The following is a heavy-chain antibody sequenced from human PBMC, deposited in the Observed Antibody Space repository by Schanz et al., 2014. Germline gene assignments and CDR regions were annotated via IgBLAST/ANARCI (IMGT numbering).Heavy chain of an antibody. D-gene: IGHD1-26*01. Sequence: EVQLLESGGGLVQPGGSLRLSCSASTFTFDHYAMTWVRQIPGKGLEWVSAISASGGTTYYADSVKGRFTISRDNTKNSLFLQLNSLRADDTAVYYCARNRGSGGQNWYFDLWGRGTLVTVSS. CDR2: ISASGGTT. V-gene: IGHV3-23*01. CDR1: TFTFDHYA. J-gene: IGHJ2*01. CDR3: ARNRGSGGQNWYFDL.